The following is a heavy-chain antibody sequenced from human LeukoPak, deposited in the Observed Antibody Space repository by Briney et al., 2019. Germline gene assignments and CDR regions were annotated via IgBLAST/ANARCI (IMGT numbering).Heavy chain of an antibody. Sequence: GGSLRLSCAAYGFTFSSYGMHWVRQAPGKGLEWVAVIWYDGSNKYYADSVKGRFTISRDNSKNTLYLQMNSLRAEDTAVYYCARDREQLEYYYYGMDVWGQGTTVTVSS. D-gene: IGHD6-13*01. CDR3: ARDREQLEYYYYGMDV. CDR2: IWYDGSNK. J-gene: IGHJ6*02. CDR1: GFTFSSYG. V-gene: IGHV3-33*01.